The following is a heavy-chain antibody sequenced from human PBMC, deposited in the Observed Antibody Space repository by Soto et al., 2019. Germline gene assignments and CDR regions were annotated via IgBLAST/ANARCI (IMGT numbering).Heavy chain of an antibody. CDR3: ARVYGDYPYYFDY. V-gene: IGHV3-30-3*01. Sequence: GGSLRLSCAASGFTFSSYAMHWVRQAPGKGLEWVAVISYDGSNKYYADSVKGRFTISRDNSKNTLYLQMNSLRAEDTAVYYCARVYGDYPYYFDYWGQGTLVTVSS. D-gene: IGHD4-17*01. CDR1: GFTFSSYA. J-gene: IGHJ4*02. CDR2: ISYDGSNK.